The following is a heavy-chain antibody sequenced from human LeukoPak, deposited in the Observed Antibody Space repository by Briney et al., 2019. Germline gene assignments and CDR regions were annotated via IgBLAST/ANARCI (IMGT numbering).Heavy chain of an antibody. CDR1: GGSISSYY. CDR2: IYYSGST. V-gene: IGHV4-59*01. D-gene: IGHD7-27*01. Sequence: PSETLSLTCTVSGGSISSYYWSWIRQPTGKGLEWIGYIYYSGSTNYNPSLKSRVTISVDTSKNQFSLKLSSVTAADTAVYYCASGARANWDDAFDIWGQGTMVTVSS. CDR3: ASGARANWDDAFDI. J-gene: IGHJ3*02.